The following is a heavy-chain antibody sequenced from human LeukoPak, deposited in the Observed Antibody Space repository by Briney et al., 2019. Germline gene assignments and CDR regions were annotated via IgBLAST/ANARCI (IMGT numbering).Heavy chain of an antibody. D-gene: IGHD5-24*01. Sequence: PGGSLRLSCAASGFTFSSYSMNWVRQAPGKGLEWVSSISSSSSYIYYADSVKGRFTISRDNAKNSLYLQMNSLRAEDTAVYYCARDRHGYNYWDFDYWGQGTLVTASS. J-gene: IGHJ4*02. CDR1: GFTFSSYS. V-gene: IGHV3-21*01. CDR3: ARDRHGYNYWDFDY. CDR2: ISSSSSYI.